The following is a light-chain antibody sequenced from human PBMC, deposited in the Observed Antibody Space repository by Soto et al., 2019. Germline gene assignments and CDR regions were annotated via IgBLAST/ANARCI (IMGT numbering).Light chain of an antibody. Sequence: QPVLNQPASVSGSPGQSITISCTGTSSDVGGYNYVSWYQQHPGKAPKLMIYDVSNRPSGVSNRFSGSKSGNTASLTISGLQAEDEADYYCSSYTSSSTPVVFGGGTKLTVL. CDR1: SSDVGGYNY. J-gene: IGLJ2*01. CDR3: SSYTSSSTPVV. V-gene: IGLV2-14*01. CDR2: DVS.